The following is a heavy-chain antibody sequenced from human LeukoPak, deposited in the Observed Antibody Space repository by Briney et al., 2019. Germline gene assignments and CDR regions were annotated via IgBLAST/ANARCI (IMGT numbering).Heavy chain of an antibody. V-gene: IGHV3-23*01. J-gene: IGHJ4*02. Sequence: GGSLRLSCAASGFTFSTYGMSWVRQAPGKGLEWVSAISGSDTGTYYADSVKGRFTISRDNSKSTMYLQMNSLRLEDTAVYYCAKDRPASHGSGSFGDYWGQGTQVTVST. CDR1: GFTFSTYG. CDR2: ISGSDTGT. CDR3: AKDRPASHGSGSFGDY. D-gene: IGHD3-10*01.